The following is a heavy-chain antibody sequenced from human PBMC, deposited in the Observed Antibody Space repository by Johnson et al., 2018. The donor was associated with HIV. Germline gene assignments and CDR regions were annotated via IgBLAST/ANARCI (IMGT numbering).Heavy chain of an antibody. Sequence: VQLVESGGGLVQPGGSLRLSCAASRITFSRYWMTWVRQAPGKGLEWVANIKQDGSEKYYVDSVKGRFTISRDNAKNSLSLQMNKLGVEDTALYYCARQHSYESSGQCGGLDIWGQGTMVTVSS. CDR1: RITFSRYW. CDR3: ARQHSYESSGQCGGLDI. CDR2: IKQDGSEK. V-gene: IGHV3-7*03. J-gene: IGHJ3*02. D-gene: IGHD3-22*01.